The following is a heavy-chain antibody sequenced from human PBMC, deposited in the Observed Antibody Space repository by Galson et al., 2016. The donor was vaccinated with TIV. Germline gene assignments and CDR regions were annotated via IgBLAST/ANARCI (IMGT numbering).Heavy chain of an antibody. J-gene: IGHJ4*03. D-gene: IGHD3-3*01. Sequence: SLRLSCAASGFTFNSHGMHWVRQAPGKGLEWMAVISYDGSSKYYADSVRGRFTISRDSSKNTLYLQMNSLRVEDTAVYYCAKERVKFWSISLHSFDYWGQGTTVTVSS. CDR3: AKERVKFWSISLHSFDY. CDR2: ISYDGSSK. CDR1: GFTFNSHG. V-gene: IGHV3-30*18.